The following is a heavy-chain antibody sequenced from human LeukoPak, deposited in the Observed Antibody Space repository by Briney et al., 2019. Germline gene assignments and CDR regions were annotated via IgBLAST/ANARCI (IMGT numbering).Heavy chain of an antibody. D-gene: IGHD1-20*01. CDR2: ISYDGSNK. CDR3: AGHNWNY. V-gene: IGHV3-30*03. CDR1: GFTFSSYG. J-gene: IGHJ4*02. Sequence: GGSLRLSCAASGFTFSSYGMHWVRQAPGKGLERVAVISYDGSNKYYADSVKGRFTISRDNSKNTLYLQMNSLRAEDTAVYYCAGHNWNYWGQGTLVTVSS.